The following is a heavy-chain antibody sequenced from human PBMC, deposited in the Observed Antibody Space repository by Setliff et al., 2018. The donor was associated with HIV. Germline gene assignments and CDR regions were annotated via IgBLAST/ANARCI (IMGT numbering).Heavy chain of an antibody. D-gene: IGHD6-6*01. CDR1: GGSITGHY. CDR3: ARVPYSSSWGTFDY. Sequence: SETLSLTCTVSGGSITGHYWSGIRQPPGKGLEWIGYIYYSGSTNYNPSLKSRVTITVDTSKNQFSLKLSSVTAADTAVYYCARVPYSSSWGTFDYWGQGTLVTVSS. J-gene: IGHJ4*02. CDR2: IYYSGST. V-gene: IGHV4-59*11.